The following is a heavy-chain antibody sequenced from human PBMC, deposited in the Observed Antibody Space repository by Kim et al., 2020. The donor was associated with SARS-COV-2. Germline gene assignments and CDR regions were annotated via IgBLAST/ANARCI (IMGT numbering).Heavy chain of an antibody. Sequence: SETLSLTCTVSGGSISSYYWSWIRQPPGKGLEWIGYIYYSGSTNYNPSLKSRVTISVDTSKNQFSLKLSSVTAADTAVYYCARSRVLLWFGELNPPYWYFDLWGRGTLVTVSS. CDR1: GGSISSYY. CDR3: ARSRVLLWFGELNPPYWYFDL. CDR2: IYYSGST. J-gene: IGHJ2*01. D-gene: IGHD3-10*01. V-gene: IGHV4-59*13.